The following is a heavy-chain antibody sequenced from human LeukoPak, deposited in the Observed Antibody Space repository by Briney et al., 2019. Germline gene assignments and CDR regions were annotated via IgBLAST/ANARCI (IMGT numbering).Heavy chain of an antibody. J-gene: IGHJ6*02. CDR2: IDGSNT. Sequence: ERSLRLSCAASGFIFSSHAMHWVRQAPGKGLEWVARIDGSNTYHADSVKGRFTVSRDNSKDTLYLQVNSLRVEDTAVYYCVRDGDSSVWPADVWGQGTTVIVSS. CDR3: VRDGDSSVWPADV. CDR1: GFIFSSHA. D-gene: IGHD5/OR15-5a*01. V-gene: IGHV3-30*04.